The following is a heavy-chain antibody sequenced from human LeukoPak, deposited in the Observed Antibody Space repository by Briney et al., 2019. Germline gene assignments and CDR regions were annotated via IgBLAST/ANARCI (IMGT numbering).Heavy chain of an antibody. V-gene: IGHV3-30*04. CDR2: MSFDESSK. Sequence: PGRSLRLSCAASGFTFGSYAMHWVRQAPGKGLEWVALMSFDESSKDYADSVKGRFTISRDNSNDTLFLQMSSLRADDTAVYYCVRSRIWEVLSSFDLWGQGALVIVSS. CDR3: VRSRIWEVLSSFDL. D-gene: IGHD1-26*01. CDR1: GFTFGSYA. J-gene: IGHJ4*02.